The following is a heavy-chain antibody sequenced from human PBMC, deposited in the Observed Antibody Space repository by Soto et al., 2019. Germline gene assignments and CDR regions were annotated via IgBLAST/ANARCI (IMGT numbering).Heavy chain of an antibody. D-gene: IGHD6-19*01. CDR1: GYTLTELS. J-gene: IGHJ5*02. V-gene: IGHV1-24*01. CDR3: ATRLSIAVAGTMFEP. CDR2: FDPEDGET. Sequence: ASVKVSCKVSGYTLTELSMHWVRQAPGKGLEWMGGFDPEDGETIYAQKFQGRVTMTEDTSTDTAYMELSSLRSEDTAVYYCATRLSIAVAGTMFEPWGQGTLVTVSS.